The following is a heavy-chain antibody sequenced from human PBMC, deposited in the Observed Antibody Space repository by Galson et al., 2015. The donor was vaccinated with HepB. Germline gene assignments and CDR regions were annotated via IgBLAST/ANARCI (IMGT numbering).Heavy chain of an antibody. J-gene: IGHJ3*02. CDR2: IRSKAYGGTT. CDR1: GFTFGDYA. Sequence: SLRLSCAASGFTFGDYAMSWVRQAPGKGLEWVGFIRSKAYGGTTEYAASVKGRFTISRDDSKSIAYLQMNSLKTEDTAVYYCTYSLVLAVAGIDAFDIWGQGTMVTVSS. D-gene: IGHD6-19*01. CDR3: TYSLVLAVAGIDAFDI. V-gene: IGHV3-49*04.